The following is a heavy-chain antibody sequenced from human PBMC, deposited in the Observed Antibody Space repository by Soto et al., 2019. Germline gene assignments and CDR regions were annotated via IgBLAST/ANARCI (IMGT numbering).Heavy chain of an antibody. CDR3: ARESGDANYYYMDV. CDR2: INHSGST. Sequence: SETLSLTCAVYGGSFSGYYWSWIRQPPGKGLEWIGEINHSGSTNYNPSLKSRVTISVDTSKNQFSLKLSSVTAADTAVYYCARESGDANYYYMDVWGKGTTVTVSS. D-gene: IGHD3-10*01. CDR1: GGSFSGYY. J-gene: IGHJ6*03. V-gene: IGHV4-34*01.